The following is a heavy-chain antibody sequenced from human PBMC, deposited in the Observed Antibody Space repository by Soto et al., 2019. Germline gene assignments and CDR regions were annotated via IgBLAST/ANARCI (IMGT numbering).Heavy chain of an antibody. V-gene: IGHV4-4*07. D-gene: IGHD3-3*01. Sequence: SETLSLTCTVSGGSISSYYWSWIRQPAGKGLEWIGGIYTSGSTNYNPSLNSRVTMSVDTSKNQFSLKLSSVTAADTAVYYCAGDPSPNDFRSLEWNWIDPWGQGTLVTVSS. CDR2: IYTSGST. CDR3: AGDPSPNDFRSLEWNWIDP. CDR1: GGSISSYY. J-gene: IGHJ5*02.